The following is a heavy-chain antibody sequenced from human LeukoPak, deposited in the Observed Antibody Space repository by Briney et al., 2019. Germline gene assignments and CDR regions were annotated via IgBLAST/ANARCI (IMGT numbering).Heavy chain of an antibody. V-gene: IGHV1-18*01. CDR2: ISAYNGNT. CDR3: ARVPVGHNSNYVRESKWFDP. Sequence: ASVKVSRKASGYNFTSYGISWVRQAPGQGLEWMGWISAYNGNTNYAQKLQCRVTMTTDTSTSTAYVELRSLRSDDTAVYYCARVPVGHNSNYVRESKWFDPWGQGTLVTVSS. D-gene: IGHD1-7*01. J-gene: IGHJ5*02. CDR1: GYNFTSYG.